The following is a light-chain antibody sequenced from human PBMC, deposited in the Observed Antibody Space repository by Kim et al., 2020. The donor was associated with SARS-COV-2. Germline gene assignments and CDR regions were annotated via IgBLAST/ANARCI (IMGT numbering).Light chain of an antibody. CDR2: DAY. CDR1: QGISRW. V-gene: IGKV1-12*01. Sequence: ASVRHRVTITCRASQGISRWLAWYQQKPGRAPKLRVYDAYSLQSGVPSRCSGSGSGTDFTLTICGLQTEDFATYYWRQANSFPITFGQGTRLEIK. CDR3: RQANSFPIT. J-gene: IGKJ5*01.